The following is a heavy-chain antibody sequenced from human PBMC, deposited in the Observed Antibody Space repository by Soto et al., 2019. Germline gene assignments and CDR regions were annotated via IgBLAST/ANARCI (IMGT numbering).Heavy chain of an antibody. CDR2: IYYSGST. CDR3: ARGFTN. D-gene: IGHD3-3*01. Sequence: TLSLTCTCPGLSISSYYWSWIRQPPGKGLEWIGYIYYSGSTNYTPSLKSRVTISVDTSKNQFSLKLSSVTAADTAVYYCARGFTNWGQGTLVTVSS. J-gene: IGHJ4*02. V-gene: IGHV4-59*01. CDR1: GLSISSYY.